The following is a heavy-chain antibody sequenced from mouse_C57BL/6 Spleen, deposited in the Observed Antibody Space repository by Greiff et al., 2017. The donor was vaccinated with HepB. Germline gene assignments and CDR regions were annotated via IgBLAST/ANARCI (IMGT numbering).Heavy chain of an antibody. J-gene: IGHJ3*01. V-gene: IGHV5-9*01. Sequence: EVQLLESGGGLVKPGGSLKLSCAASGFTFSSYTMSWVRQTPEKRLEWVATISGGGGNTYYPDSVKGRFTISRDNAKNTLYLQMSSLRSEDTALYYCARHEGGRGFAYWGQGTLVTVSA. CDR3: ARHEGGRGFAY. CDR1: GFTFSSYT. D-gene: IGHD3-3*01. CDR2: ISGGGGNT.